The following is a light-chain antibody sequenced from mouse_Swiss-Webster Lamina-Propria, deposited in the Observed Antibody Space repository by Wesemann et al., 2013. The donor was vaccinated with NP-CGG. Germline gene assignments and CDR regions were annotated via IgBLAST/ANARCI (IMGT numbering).Light chain of an antibody. Sequence: MTQTPLSLPVSLGDQASISCRSSQSLENSNGNTYLNWYLQKPGQSPQLLIYRVSNRFSGVLDRFSGSGSGTDFTLKISRVEAEDLGVYFCLQVTHVPWTFGGGTKLEIK. CDR2: RVS. CDR1: QSLENSNGNTY. CDR3: LQVTHVPWT. J-gene: IGKJ1*01. V-gene: IGKV1-122*01.